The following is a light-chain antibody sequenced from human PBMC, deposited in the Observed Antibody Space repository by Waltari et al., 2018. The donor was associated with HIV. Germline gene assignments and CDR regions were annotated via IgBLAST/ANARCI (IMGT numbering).Light chain of an antibody. CDR3: QVWDSRSDHWV. J-gene: IGLJ3*02. Sequence: SYVLTQPPSVSVAPGKTARITCGGNNIGSQSVHWCQQKPGQAPVLVIFYNSDRPSGIPERFSASNSGNTATLTISSVEAGDEADYYCQVWDSRSDHWVFGGGTKLTVL. CDR1: NIGSQS. CDR2: YNS. V-gene: IGLV3-21*04.